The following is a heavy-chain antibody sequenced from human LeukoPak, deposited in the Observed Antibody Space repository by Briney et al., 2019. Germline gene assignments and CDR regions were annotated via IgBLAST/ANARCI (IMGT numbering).Heavy chain of an antibody. V-gene: IGHV3-15*01. CDR3: TTATSY. CDR2: IKSKTYGGTT. Sequence: GGSLRLSCAASGFTFSDAWMSWVRQSPGKGLEWVGRIKSKTYGGTTDYAAPVKGKFSISRDDSKNTVYLQMNSLKTEDTAVYYCTTATSYWGQGSLVTVSS. J-gene: IGHJ4*02. CDR1: GFTFSDAW.